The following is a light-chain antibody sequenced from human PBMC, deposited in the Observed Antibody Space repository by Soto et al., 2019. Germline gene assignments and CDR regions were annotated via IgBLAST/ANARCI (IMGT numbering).Light chain of an antibody. V-gene: IGLV2-14*01. CDR2: EVS. CDR1: SSDVGAFNY. CDR3: SSHTATTTPWV. Sequence: QSALTQPASVSGSPGQSITISCTGTSSDVGAFNYVSWYQQHPGKAPKLIIYEVSHRPSGISNRFSGSKSDNTASLTISGLQAGDEADYIRSSHTATTTPWVFGGGTKLTVL. J-gene: IGLJ2*01.